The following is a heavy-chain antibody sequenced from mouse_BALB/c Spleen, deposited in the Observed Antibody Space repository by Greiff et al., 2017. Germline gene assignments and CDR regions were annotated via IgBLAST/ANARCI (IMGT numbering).Heavy chain of an antibody. V-gene: IGHV5-12-2*01. J-gene: IGHJ4*01. CDR3: ARHKYGNYVGAMDY. Sequence: EVKLVESGGGLVQPGGSLKLSCAASGFTFSSYTMSWVRQTPEKRLEWVAYISNGGGSTYYPDTVKGRFTISRDNAKNTLYLQMSSLKSEDTAMYYCARHKYGNYVGAMDYWGQGTSVTVSS. D-gene: IGHD2-10*02. CDR2: ISNGGGST. CDR1: GFTFSSYT.